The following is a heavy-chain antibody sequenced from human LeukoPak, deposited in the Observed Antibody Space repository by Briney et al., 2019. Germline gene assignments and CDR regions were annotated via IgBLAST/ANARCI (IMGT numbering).Heavy chain of an antibody. CDR3: ARPHINYYDSSGYFS. V-gene: IGHV3-30*04. D-gene: IGHD3-22*01. Sequence: PGGSLRLSCAASGFTFSSYAMHWVRQAPGKGLEWVAVISYDGSNKYYADSVKGRFTISRDNAKNSLYLQMNSLRAEDTAVYYCARPHINYYDSSGYFSWGQGTLVTVSS. J-gene: IGHJ5*02. CDR1: GFTFSSYA. CDR2: ISYDGSNK.